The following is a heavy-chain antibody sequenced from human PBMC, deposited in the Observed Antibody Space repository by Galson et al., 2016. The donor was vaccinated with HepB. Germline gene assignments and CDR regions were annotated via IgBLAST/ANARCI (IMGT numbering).Heavy chain of an antibody. CDR3: ATHPLGQQLVRWDFQH. CDR1: GGSISNYY. CDR2: IYYTGNT. D-gene: IGHD6-13*01. J-gene: IGHJ1*01. Sequence: SETLSLTCTVSGGSISNYYWSWIRQPPGKGLEWIGYIYYTGNTNYNPSLKSRVTISVDKSKNQFSLKLTSVTAADTAVYYCATHPLGQQLVRWDFQHWGQGTLVTVSS. V-gene: IGHV4-59*08.